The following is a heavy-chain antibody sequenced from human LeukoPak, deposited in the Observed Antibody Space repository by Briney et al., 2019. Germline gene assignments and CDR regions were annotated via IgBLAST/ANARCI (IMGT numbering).Heavy chain of an antibody. Sequence: ASVKVSCKASGGTFSSYAISWVRQAPGQGLEWMGGIIPIFGTANYAQKFQGRVTITADESTSTAYMELSSLRSEDTAVYYCARGGREYKYGRELDHWGQGTLVTVSS. CDR1: GGTFSSYA. CDR3: ARGGREYKYGRELDH. D-gene: IGHD5-18*01. V-gene: IGHV1-69*01. CDR2: IIPIFGTA. J-gene: IGHJ4*02.